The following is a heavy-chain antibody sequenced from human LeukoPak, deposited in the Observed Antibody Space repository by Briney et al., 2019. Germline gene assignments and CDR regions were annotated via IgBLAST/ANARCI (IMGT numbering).Heavy chain of an antibody. D-gene: IGHD3-10*01. CDR3: ARQWFGELLGALDI. V-gene: IGHV3-48*02. CDR1: GFTFSSYI. J-gene: IGHJ3*02. Sequence: PGGSLRLSCAASGFTFSSYIMNWVRQAPGKGLEWVSNISSSSSNIYYADSVKGRFTISRDNAKKSLSLQMNNLRDEDTAVYYCARQWFGELLGALDIWGQGTMVTVSS. CDR2: ISSSSSNI.